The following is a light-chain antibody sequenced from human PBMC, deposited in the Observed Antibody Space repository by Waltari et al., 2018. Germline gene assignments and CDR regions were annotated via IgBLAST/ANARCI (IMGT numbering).Light chain of an antibody. J-gene: IGLJ3*02. V-gene: IGLV4-69*01. CDR1: SGHSTKD. Sequence: LVLTQSSSASASLRASVTITCTLTSGHSTKDIAWIKKRPEKGPGFVMKVNSDGSHSKGDEIPDRFSGSSSGAERYLTISSLQSEDEADYYCQTGGHGTWVFGGGTKLTVL. CDR3: QTGGHGTWV. CDR2: VNSDGSH.